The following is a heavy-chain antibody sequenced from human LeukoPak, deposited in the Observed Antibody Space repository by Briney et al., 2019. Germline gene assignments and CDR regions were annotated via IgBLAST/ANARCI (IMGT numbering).Heavy chain of an antibody. D-gene: IGHD2-2*01. V-gene: IGHV3-21*01. CDR2: ISSSGSNI. CDR3: ARRGYCSSTSCYEYYYYGMDV. J-gene: IGHJ6*04. CDR1: GFTFSSYS. Sequence: GGSLRLSCAASGFTFSSYSMNWVRQAPGKGLEWVSSISSSGSNIYYADSVKGRFTISRDNAKNSLYLQMNSLRAEDTAVYYCARRGYCSSTSCYEYYYYGMDVWGKGTTVTVSS.